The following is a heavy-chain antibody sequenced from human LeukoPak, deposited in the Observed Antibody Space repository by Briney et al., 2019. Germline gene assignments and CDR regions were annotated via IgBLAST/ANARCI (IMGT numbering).Heavy chain of an antibody. V-gene: IGHV3-23*01. Sequence: PWGSLRLSCAASGFTFSSYAMSWVRQAPGKGLEWVSAISGSGGSTYYADSVKGRFTISRDNSKNTLYLQMNSLRAEDTAVYYCANATLRAVYYFDYWGQGTLVTVSS. D-gene: IGHD2/OR15-2a*01. CDR2: ISGSGGST. J-gene: IGHJ4*02. CDR3: ANATLRAVYYFDY. CDR1: GFTFSSYA.